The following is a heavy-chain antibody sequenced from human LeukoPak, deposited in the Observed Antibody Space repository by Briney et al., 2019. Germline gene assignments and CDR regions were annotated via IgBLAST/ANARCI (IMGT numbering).Heavy chain of an antibody. Sequence: PGGSLRLSCAASGFTFSNAWMSWVRQAPGKGLEWVGRIKSKTDGGTTDYAAPVKGRFTISRDDSKNTLYLQMNSLKTEDTAVYYCTTVGGPGVATITQYYYYGMDVWGQGTTVTVSS. J-gene: IGHJ6*02. D-gene: IGHD5-12*01. CDR2: IKSKTDGGTT. V-gene: IGHV3-15*01. CDR1: GFTFSNAW. CDR3: TTVGGPGVATITQYYYYGMDV.